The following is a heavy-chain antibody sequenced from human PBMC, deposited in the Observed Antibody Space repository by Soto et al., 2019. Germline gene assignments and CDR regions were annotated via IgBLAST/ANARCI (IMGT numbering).Heavy chain of an antibody. CDR2: ISAYNGNT. J-gene: IGHJ5*02. Sequence: ASVKVTCKDSGYTFTSYGISWVRQAPGQGLEWMGWISAYNGNTNYAQKLQGRVTMTTDTSTSTAYMELRSLRSDDTAVYYCARGGDYYGSGSPPLSWFDPWGQGTLVTVSS. V-gene: IGHV1-18*01. CDR3: ARGGDYYGSGSPPLSWFDP. CDR1: GYTFTSYG. D-gene: IGHD3-10*01.